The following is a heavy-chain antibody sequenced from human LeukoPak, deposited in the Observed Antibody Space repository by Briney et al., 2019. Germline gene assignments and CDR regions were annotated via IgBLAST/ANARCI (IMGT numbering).Heavy chain of an antibody. CDR3: AKSHTNLPFDY. Sequence: GGTLRLSCAASGFTFSSYGMSWVRQAPGKGLEWVSAISGSGGSTYYADPVKGRFTISRDNSKNTLYLQMNSLRAEDTAVYYCAKSHTNLPFDYWGQGTVVTVSS. CDR2: ISGSGGST. V-gene: IGHV3-23*01. CDR1: GFTFSSYG. J-gene: IGHJ4*02.